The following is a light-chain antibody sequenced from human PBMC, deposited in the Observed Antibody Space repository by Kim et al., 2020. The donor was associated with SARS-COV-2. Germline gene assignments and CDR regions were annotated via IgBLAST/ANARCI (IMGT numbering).Light chain of an antibody. CDR1: QSVSSN. J-gene: IGKJ2*02. CDR2: GAS. V-gene: IGKV3-15*01. CDR3: QFEGT. Sequence: EIVMTQSPATLSVSPGERATLSCRASQSVSSNLAWYQQKPGQAPRLLIYGASTRATGIPARFSGSGSGTEFTLTISSLQSEDFAVYYCQFEGTFGQGTKLEI.